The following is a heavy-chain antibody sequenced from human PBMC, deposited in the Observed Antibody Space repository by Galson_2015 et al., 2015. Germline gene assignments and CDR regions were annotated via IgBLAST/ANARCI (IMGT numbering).Heavy chain of an antibody. CDR3: ARGFGNHLGDCSGGSCPLDY. J-gene: IGHJ4*02. CDR2: IKQDGSEK. D-gene: IGHD2-15*01. CDR1: GFTFSSYW. Sequence: SLRLSCAASGFTFSSYWMSWVRQAPGKGLEWVANIKQDGSEKYYVDSVKGRFTISRDNAKNSLYLQMNSLRAEDTAVYYCARGFGNHLGDCSGGSCPLDYWGQGTLVTVSS. V-gene: IGHV3-7*03.